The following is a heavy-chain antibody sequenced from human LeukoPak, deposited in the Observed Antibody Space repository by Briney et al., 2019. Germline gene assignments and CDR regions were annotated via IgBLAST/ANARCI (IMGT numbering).Heavy chain of an antibody. CDR2: IYYSGST. D-gene: IGHD6-13*01. Sequence: PSETLSLTCTVSGGSISSYYWSWIRQPPGKGLEWIGYIYYSGSTNYNPSLKSRVIMLMDTSKNQFSLRVSPVIAADTAVYYCARGLHSSTWPDIWGQGTLVTVSS. CDR1: GGSISSYY. J-gene: IGHJ4*02. V-gene: IGHV4-59*08. CDR3: ARGLHSSTWPDI.